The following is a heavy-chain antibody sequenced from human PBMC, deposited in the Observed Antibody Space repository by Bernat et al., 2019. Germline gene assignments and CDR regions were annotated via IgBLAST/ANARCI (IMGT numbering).Heavy chain of an antibody. V-gene: IGHV4-59*08. CDR2: SYYSGST. J-gene: IGHJ4*02. CDR1: GGSIRSYY. Sequence: QVQLQESGPGLVKPSETLSLTCTVSGGSIRSYYWSWIRQPPGKGLVWIGYSYYSGSTNYSPSLKSRVTISVDTSKNQFSLNLSSVTAADTAVYYCARSLGAAVPSGRPFDYWGQGTLVTVSS. CDR3: ARSLGAAVPSGRPFDY. D-gene: IGHD3-16*01.